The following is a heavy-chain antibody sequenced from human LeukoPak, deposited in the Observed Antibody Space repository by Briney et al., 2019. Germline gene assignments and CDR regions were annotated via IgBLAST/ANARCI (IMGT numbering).Heavy chain of an antibody. CDR2: INGGGSPI. V-gene: IGHV3-48*01. CDR1: GFYFGGHA. J-gene: IGHJ4*02. CDR3: ARDNPRCCGVIPTNIDDY. Sequence: PGGFLRLSCVASGFYFGGHAMHWLRQAPGKGLEWVSYINGGGSPIYYADSVRGRFTISRDNAKNSLYLQMNSLRAEDTAVYYCARDNPRCCGVIPTNIDDYWGQGTLVTVSS. D-gene: IGHD2-21*01.